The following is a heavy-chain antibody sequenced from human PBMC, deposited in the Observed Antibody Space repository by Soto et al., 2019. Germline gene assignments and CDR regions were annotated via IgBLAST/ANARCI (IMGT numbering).Heavy chain of an antibody. CDR1: GFTFSTYA. J-gene: IGHJ4*02. Sequence: EVQVLESGGKLVQPGGSLTLSCAASGFTFSTYAMAWVRQAPGKGLEWVSGVSASGLNTDYADPVKGRFYISRDNSKNTVSLHMNSLRAEDTALYYCAKERPRRTSDYFFDYWGQGTPVTVSS. CDR3: AKERPRRTSDYFFDY. CDR2: VSASGLNT. V-gene: IGHV3-23*01.